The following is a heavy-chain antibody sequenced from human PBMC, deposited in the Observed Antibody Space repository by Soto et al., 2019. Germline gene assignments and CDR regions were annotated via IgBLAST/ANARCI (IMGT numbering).Heavy chain of an antibody. J-gene: IGHJ4*02. CDR2: ISYDCIYK. CDR1: GFFFSNDC. V-gene: IGHV3-30*18. CDR3: AKDIFRPRDGYTLVAY. Sequence: GGSLRLSCAASGFFFSNDCMHWVRQAPGKGLDWVAAISYDCIYKFYADSVQGRFTISRDNSKNTLYLQMNSLRSEDTAVYYCAKDIFRPRDGYTLVAYWGQGALVTXSS. D-gene: IGHD5-12*01.